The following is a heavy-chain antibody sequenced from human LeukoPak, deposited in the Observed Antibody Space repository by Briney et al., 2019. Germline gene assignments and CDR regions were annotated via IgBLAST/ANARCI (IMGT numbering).Heavy chain of an antibody. J-gene: IGHJ4*02. D-gene: IGHD3-3*01. Sequence: SVKVSCKASGGTFSSYTISWVRQAPGQGLEWMGGIIPIFGTANYAQKFQGRVTITADESTSTAYMELSSLRSEDTAVYYCARERNYDFWVFDYWGQGTLVTVSS. V-gene: IGHV1-69*13. CDR1: GGTFSSYT. CDR2: IIPIFGTA. CDR3: ARERNYDFWVFDY.